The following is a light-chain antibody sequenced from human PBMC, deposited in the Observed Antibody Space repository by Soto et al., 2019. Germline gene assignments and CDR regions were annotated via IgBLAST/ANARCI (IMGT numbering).Light chain of an antibody. CDR3: QQYHKWPPYT. CDR1: QSVDIS. CDR2: GAS. J-gene: IGKJ2*01. Sequence: VMTQSPATLSVSPGERATLSCRASQSVDISLAWYQQKPGQTPRLLIYGASTRATGIPATFSGSGSGTEFTLTISSLQSEDFAVYYCQQYHKWPPYTFGQGTKVDIK. V-gene: IGKV3-15*01.